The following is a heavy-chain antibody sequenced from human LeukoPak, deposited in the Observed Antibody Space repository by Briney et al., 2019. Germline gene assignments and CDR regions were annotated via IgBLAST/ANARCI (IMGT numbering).Heavy chain of an antibody. V-gene: IGHV3-30-3*01. D-gene: IGHD3-10*01. CDR1: GFTFSSYA. J-gene: IGHJ4*02. CDR3: ARTPRVRGVITPAEQFDY. Sequence: PGGSLRLSCAASGFTFSSYAMHWVRQAPGKGLEWVAVISYDGSNKYYADSVKGRFTISRDNSKNTLYLQMNSLRAEDTAVYYCARTPRVRGVITPAEQFDYWGQGTLVTVSS. CDR2: ISYDGSNK.